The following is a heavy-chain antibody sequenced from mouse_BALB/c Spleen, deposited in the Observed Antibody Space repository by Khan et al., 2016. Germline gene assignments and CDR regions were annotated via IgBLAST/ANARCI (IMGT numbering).Heavy chain of an antibody. D-gene: IGHD1-1*01. CDR1: GYTFINYW. CDR2: INPSTGYT. V-gene: IGHV1-7*01. J-gene: IGHJ2*01. CDR3: ARRGLRGDVDY. Sequence: QVRLQQSGAELAKPGASVKMSCKASGYTFINYWILWVKQRPGQGLEWIGYINPSTGYTEYNQNFKDKATLTADKSSSTAYMQLSSLTSEDSAVXYCARRGLRGDVDYWGQGTTLTVSS.